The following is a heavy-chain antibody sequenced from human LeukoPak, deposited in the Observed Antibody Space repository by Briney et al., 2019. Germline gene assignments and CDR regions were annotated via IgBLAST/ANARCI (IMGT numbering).Heavy chain of an antibody. CDR2: IYYSGST. Sequence: PSETLSLTCTVSGGSISLSSYYWGWIRQPPGKGLEWIGSIYYSGSTYYNPSLKSRVTISVDTSKNQFSLKLSSVTAADTAVYYCASHSSGWYGWEYFDYWGQGTLVTVSS. CDR1: GGSISLSSYY. J-gene: IGHJ4*02. D-gene: IGHD6-19*01. V-gene: IGHV4-39*01. CDR3: ASHSSGWYGWEYFDY.